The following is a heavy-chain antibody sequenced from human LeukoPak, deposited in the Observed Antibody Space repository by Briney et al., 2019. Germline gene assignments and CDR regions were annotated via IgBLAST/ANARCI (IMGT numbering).Heavy chain of an antibody. CDR2: IIPMFGTE. Sequence: SVKVSCKASGGAFSSYAISWVRQAPGQGLEWMGGIIPMFGTENYAQKFQGTVTITTDESTSTAYMELSSLRSEDTAVYYCARDLIGRRGYSYGFNYFDYWGQGTLVTVSS. J-gene: IGHJ4*02. V-gene: IGHV1-69*05. D-gene: IGHD5-18*01. CDR1: GGAFSSYA. CDR3: ARDLIGRRGYSYGFNYFDY.